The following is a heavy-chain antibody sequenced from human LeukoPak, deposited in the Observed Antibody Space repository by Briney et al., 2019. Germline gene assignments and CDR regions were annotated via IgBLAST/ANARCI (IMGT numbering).Heavy chain of an antibody. J-gene: IGHJ6*02. CDR3: AREGNYYDMDV. Sequence: GGSLRLSSAASGFTVSSNYMSWVRQAPGKGLEWVSVIFSGGTTYYADSVKGRFTISRDNSKNTLYLQMNSLRAEDTAVYYCAREGNYYDMDVWGQGTTVTVSS. V-gene: IGHV3-53*01. CDR2: IFSGGTT. CDR1: GFTVSSNY.